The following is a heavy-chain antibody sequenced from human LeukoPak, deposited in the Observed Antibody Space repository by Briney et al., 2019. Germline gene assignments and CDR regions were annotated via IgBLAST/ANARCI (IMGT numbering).Heavy chain of an antibody. CDR2: FDPEDGET. Sequence: ASVKVSCKASGYTLSELSMHWVRQAPGKGLEWMGGFDPEDGETIYAQKFQGRVTMTEDTSTDTAYMELSSLRSEDTAVYYCATQGPFWSGSWGQGTLVTVSS. CDR1: GYTLSELS. J-gene: IGHJ4*02. CDR3: ATQGPFWSGS. V-gene: IGHV1-24*01. D-gene: IGHD3-3*01.